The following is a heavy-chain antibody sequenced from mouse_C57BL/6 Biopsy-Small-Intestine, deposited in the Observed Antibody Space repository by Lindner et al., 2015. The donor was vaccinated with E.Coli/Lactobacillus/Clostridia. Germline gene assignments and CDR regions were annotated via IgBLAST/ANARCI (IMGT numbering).Heavy chain of an antibody. CDR1: GYTFTSYG. CDR2: IYPRSGNT. Sequence: VQLQESGAELAGPGASVKLSCKASGYTFTSYGISWVKQRTGQGLEWIGEIYPRSGNTYYNEKFKGKATLTADKSSSTAYMELRSLTSEDSAVYFCARAPHYYGSSTGYFDVWGTGTTVTVSS. CDR3: ARAPHYYGSSTGYFDV. J-gene: IGHJ1*03. D-gene: IGHD1-1*01. V-gene: IGHV1-81*01.